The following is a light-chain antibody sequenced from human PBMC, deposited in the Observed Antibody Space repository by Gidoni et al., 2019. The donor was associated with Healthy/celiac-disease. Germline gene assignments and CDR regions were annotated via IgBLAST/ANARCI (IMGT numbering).Light chain of an antibody. CDR2: DAS. CDR1: QSISSW. J-gene: IGKJ1*01. CDR3: QQYNSYST. Sequence: EIQMTQSPSTLSASVGDRVTITCRASQSISSWLAWYQQKPGKAPKLLIYDASSLESGVPSRFSGSVSGTEFTLTISSLQPDDFATYYCQQYNSYSTFGQXTKVEIK. V-gene: IGKV1-5*01.